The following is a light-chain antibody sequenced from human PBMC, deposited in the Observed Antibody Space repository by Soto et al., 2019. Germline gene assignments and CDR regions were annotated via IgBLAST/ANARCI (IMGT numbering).Light chain of an antibody. J-gene: IGKJ1*01. CDR3: HQRQSWPRT. CDR1: QYINTR. CDR2: QTS. Sequence: IVLTQSQATLSSFPGDRVTLSCRASQYINTRLAWYQHRPGQAPRLLIYQTSIRAAGIPARFSASGSGTDFTLTISDVQPEDFALYYCHQRQSWPRTFGQGTNVDIK. V-gene: IGKV3-11*01.